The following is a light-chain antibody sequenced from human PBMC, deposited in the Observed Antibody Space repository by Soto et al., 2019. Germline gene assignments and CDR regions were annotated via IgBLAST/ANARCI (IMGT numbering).Light chain of an antibody. CDR3: QQTYDTPAVT. J-gene: IGKJ4*01. CDR1: QSISNY. V-gene: IGKV1-39*01. CDR2: AAS. Sequence: DIQMTQSPSSLSASVGDTVTITCRASQSISNYLNWYQQIPGKAPKLLIYAASSLPSGVPSRFNASRSGTDFTLTISSLQPEDFATYYCQQTYDTPAVTFGGGTKVEIK.